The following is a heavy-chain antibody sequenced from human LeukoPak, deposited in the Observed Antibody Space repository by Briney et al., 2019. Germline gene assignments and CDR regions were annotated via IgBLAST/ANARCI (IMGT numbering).Heavy chain of an antibody. CDR3: ATRYDYGDYFDH. CDR1: GYTLTELS. Sequence: ASVTVSCKVSGYTLTELSMHWLRQAPGKGLEGMGGFDPEDGQTIYAQKFQGRVTMTEDTSTDTAYMELSSLRSEDTAVYYCATRYDYGDYFDHWGQGTLVTVSS. CDR2: FDPEDGQT. J-gene: IGHJ4*02. D-gene: IGHD4-17*01. V-gene: IGHV1-24*01.